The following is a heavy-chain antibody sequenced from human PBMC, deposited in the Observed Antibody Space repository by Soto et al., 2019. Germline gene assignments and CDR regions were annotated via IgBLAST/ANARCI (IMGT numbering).Heavy chain of an antibody. CDR2: ISAYNGNT. J-gene: IGHJ5*02. CDR3: AFYLARWYSGVRNWFDP. CDR1: GYTFTSYD. Sequence: ASVKVSCKASGYTFTSYDISWVRQAPGQALEWMGWISAYNGNTNYAQKLQGRVTMTTDTSTSTAYMELRSLRSDDTAVYYCAFYLARWYSGVRNWFDPWGQGTLVTVSS. V-gene: IGHV1-18*04. D-gene: IGHD1-26*01.